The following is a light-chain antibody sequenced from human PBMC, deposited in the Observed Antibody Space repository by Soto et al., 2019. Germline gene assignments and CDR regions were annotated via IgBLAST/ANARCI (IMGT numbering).Light chain of an antibody. Sequence: EIVLTQSPGTLSLSPGERATLSCRASQSVDSNLAWYQQKPGQAPRLLIFGASTRATGIPARFSGSGSGTEFTLTISSLQPEDFATYYCQQANSFPLTFGGGTKVDIK. V-gene: IGKV3D-15*01. CDR2: GAS. J-gene: IGKJ4*01. CDR1: QSVDSN. CDR3: QQANSFPLT.